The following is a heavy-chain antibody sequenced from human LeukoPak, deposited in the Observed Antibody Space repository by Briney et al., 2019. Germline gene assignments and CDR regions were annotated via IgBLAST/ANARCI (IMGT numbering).Heavy chain of an antibody. CDR3: AGTLLRYFDWLSTTYYYYMDV. J-gene: IGHJ6*03. D-gene: IGHD3-9*01. CDR1: GDSISSGDYY. CDR2: ISSSGST. Sequence: SETLSLTCTVSGDSISSGDYYWSWIRQPAGKGLEWIGRISSSGSTNYNPSLKSRVTISVDTSKNQFSLKLSSVTAADTAVYYCAGTLLRYFDWLSTTYYYYMDVWGKGTTVTISS. V-gene: IGHV4-61*02.